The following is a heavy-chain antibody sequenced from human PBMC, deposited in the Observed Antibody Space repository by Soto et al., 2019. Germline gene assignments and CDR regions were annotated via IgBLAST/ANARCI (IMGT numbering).Heavy chain of an antibody. CDR2: INAGNGDT. D-gene: IGHD6-6*01. J-gene: IGHJ4*02. CDR1: GDTFTAYG. Sequence: QVQLVQSGAEVKEPGASVKVSCKASGDTFTAYGFHWVRQALGHRLEWMGWINAGNGDTKYSQKFQDRVTITRDTSASIAYMEMSSLRSEDTTVYYCARDVSSSIDCWGQGTLVTVSS. V-gene: IGHV1-3*01. CDR3: ARDVSSSIDC.